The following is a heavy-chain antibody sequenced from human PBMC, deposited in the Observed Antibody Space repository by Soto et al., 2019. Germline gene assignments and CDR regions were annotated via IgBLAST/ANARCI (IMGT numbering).Heavy chain of an antibody. V-gene: IGHV1-18*01. Sequence: ASVKVSCKASGYTFTTFSLIWVRQAPGQGLEWMGWISVYSGNTNYAQKLQGRVTMTRNTSRSTAYMELSSLRSEDTAVYYCARGFYGSGSYYNVPQFDPWGQGTLVTVSS. CDR3: ARGFYGSGSYYNVPQFDP. D-gene: IGHD3-10*01. CDR2: ISVYSGNT. J-gene: IGHJ5*02. CDR1: GYTFTTFS.